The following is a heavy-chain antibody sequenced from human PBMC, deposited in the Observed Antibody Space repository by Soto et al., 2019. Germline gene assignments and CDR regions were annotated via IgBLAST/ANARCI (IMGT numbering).Heavy chain of an antibody. Sequence: EASVKVSCKASGGTFSSYAISWVRQAPGQGLEWMGGIIPIFGTANYAQKFQGRVTITADESTSTAYMELSSLRSEDTAVYYCLYSYGLGTSVNLDYWGQGTLVTVSS. V-gene: IGHV1-69*13. CDR3: LYSYGLGTSVNLDY. D-gene: IGHD5-18*01. J-gene: IGHJ4*02. CDR1: GGTFSSYA. CDR2: IIPIFGTA.